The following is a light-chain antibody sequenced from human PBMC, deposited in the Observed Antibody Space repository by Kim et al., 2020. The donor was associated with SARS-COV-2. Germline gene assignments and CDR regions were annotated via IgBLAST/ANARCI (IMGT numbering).Light chain of an antibody. CDR1: QSVSSNY. V-gene: IGKV3-20*01. J-gene: IGKJ3*01. Sequence: EIVLTQSPGTLSLSPGERATLSCRASQSVSSNYLTWYQQKPGQAPRLLIYGASTRATGIPDKFAGSGSGTDFTLTISRLEPEDFAVYYCQQYGSLPFTFGPGNKVDIK. CDR2: GAS. CDR3: QQYGSLPFT.